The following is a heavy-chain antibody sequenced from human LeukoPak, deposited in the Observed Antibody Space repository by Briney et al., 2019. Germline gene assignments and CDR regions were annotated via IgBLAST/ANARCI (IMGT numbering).Heavy chain of an antibody. CDR2: INSDESST. V-gene: IGHV3-74*01. Sequence: GSLRLSCEASEFTFRTYWMHWVRQAPGKGLVWVSRINSDESSTNYADSVKGRFTISRDNAKNTLYLQMNSLKAEDTGVYFCARETWSRGGDAFDIWGQGTMVTVSS. CDR3: ARETWSRGGDAFDI. CDR1: EFTFRTYW. J-gene: IGHJ3*02. D-gene: IGHD2-8*01.